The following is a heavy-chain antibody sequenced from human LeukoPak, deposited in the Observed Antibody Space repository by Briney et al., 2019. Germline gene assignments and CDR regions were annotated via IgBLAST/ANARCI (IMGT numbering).Heavy chain of an antibody. Sequence: GGSLRLSCAASGFTSSSYAMHWVRQAPGKGLEWVAVISYDGSNKYYADSVKGRLTISRDNSKNTLYLQMNSLRAEDTAVYYCADLNYGDYPGYWGQGTLVTVSS. J-gene: IGHJ4*02. CDR2: ISYDGSNK. CDR1: GFTSSSYA. D-gene: IGHD4-17*01. V-gene: IGHV3-30-3*01. CDR3: ADLNYGDYPGY.